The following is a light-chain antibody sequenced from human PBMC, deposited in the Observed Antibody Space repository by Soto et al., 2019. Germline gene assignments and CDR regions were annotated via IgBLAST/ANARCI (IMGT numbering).Light chain of an antibody. CDR3: CSYAGSSTYV. Sequence: ALTQPASVSGSPGQSITISCTGTSSDVGNYNLVSWYQQHPGKAPKLMIYEGSKRPSGVSNRFSGSKSGNTASLTISILQAEDEAHYYCCSYAGSSTYVFGTGTKVTVL. CDR1: SSDVGNYNL. J-gene: IGLJ1*01. V-gene: IGLV2-23*01. CDR2: EGS.